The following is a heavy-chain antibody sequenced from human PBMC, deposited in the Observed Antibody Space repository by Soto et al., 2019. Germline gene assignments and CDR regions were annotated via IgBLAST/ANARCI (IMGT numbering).Heavy chain of an antibody. J-gene: IGHJ1*01. D-gene: IGHD3-22*01. V-gene: IGHV1-3*01. CDR1: GYTFTSYA. CDR3: ARGNLKPYYYDSSGYYYPEYFQH. Sequence: VASAKVSCKASGYTFTSYAMHWVRQAPGQRLEWMGWINAGNGNTKYSQKFQGRVTITRDTSASTAYMELSSLRSEDTAVYYCARGNLKPYYYDSSGYYYPEYFQHWGQGTLVTVSS. CDR2: INAGNGNT.